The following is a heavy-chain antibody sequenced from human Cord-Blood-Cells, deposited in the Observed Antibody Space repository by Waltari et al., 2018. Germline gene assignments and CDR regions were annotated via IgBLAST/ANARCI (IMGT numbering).Heavy chain of an antibody. D-gene: IGHD2-21*01. CDR2: ISYDGSNK. Sequence: QVQLVESGGGVVQPGRSLRLSWAASGFTFSCYGMPWVRQAPGKGLEWVAVISYDGSNKYYADSVKGRFTISRDNSKNTLYLQMNSLRAEDTAVYYCAKDCYDAFDIWGQGTMVTVSS. J-gene: IGHJ3*02. CDR3: AKDCYDAFDI. V-gene: IGHV3-30*18. CDR1: GFTFSCYG.